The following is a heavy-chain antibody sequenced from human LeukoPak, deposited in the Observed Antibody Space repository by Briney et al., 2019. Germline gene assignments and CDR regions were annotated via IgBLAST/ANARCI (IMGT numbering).Heavy chain of an antibody. CDR2: ISAYGHT. CDR3: ARETASGYLGFDF. D-gene: IGHD3-3*01. Sequence: ASVKVSCKPSGYTFSSYGITWVRQAPGQGLEWMGWISAYGHTKLARNLQARVTVTIDTSTTTAYMELRGLSSDDTAVYFCARETASGYLGFDFWGQGTLVTVSS. CDR1: GYTFSSYG. J-gene: IGHJ4*02. V-gene: IGHV1-18*01.